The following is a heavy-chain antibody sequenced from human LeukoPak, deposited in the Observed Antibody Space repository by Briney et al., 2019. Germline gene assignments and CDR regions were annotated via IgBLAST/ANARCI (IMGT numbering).Heavy chain of an antibody. J-gene: IGHJ6*02. CDR3: ARGELYYGSGSYYGYYYYGMDV. D-gene: IGHD3-10*01. Sequence: GGSLRLSCAASGFTFSSYAMSWVRQAPGKGLEWVSAISGSGGSTYYADSVKGRFTISRDNSKNTLYLQMNSLRAEDTAVYYCARGELYYGSGSYYGYYYYGMDVWGQGTTVTVSS. CDR2: ISGSGGST. V-gene: IGHV3-23*01. CDR1: GFTFSSYA.